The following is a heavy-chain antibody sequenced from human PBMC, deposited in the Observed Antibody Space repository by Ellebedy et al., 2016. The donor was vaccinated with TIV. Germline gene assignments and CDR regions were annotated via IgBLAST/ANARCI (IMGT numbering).Heavy chain of an antibody. CDR1: GYTFTDYY. V-gene: IGHV1-2*02. D-gene: IGHD6-19*01. CDR3: AREGQWPLGFDY. CDR2: INPNGGGT. Sequence: ASVKVSCXASGYTFTDYYIHWVRQAPGQGLEWMGWINPNGGGTNYAQKFQGRVTMTRDTSISTAYMDLSRLRSDDTAVYYCAREGQWPLGFDYWGQGSLVTVSS. J-gene: IGHJ4*02.